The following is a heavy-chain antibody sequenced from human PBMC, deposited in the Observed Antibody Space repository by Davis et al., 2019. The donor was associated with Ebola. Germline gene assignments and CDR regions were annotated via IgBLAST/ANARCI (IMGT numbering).Heavy chain of an antibody. V-gene: IGHV1-69*10. CDR3: ANGLVRGESYWYFDL. Sequence: SVKVSCKASSYTFTSYGISWVRQAPGQGLEWMGGIIPILGIANYAQKFQGRVTITADESTSTAYMELSSLRSEDTAVYYCANGLVRGESYWYFDLWGRGTLVTVSS. D-gene: IGHD6-6*01. CDR2: IIPILGIA. CDR1: SYTFTSYG. J-gene: IGHJ2*01.